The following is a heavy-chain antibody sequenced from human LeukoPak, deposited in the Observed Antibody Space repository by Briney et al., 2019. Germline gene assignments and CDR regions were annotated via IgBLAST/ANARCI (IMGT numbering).Heavy chain of an antibody. Sequence: GGSLRLSCTASGFTFSSYWMHWVRQAPGKGLVWVSRINSDGSSTNYADSVKGRFTISRDNAKNSVFLQMSSLRPEDTAVYYCAKGEYHQDGIGENRFDNWGQGALVTVSS. V-gene: IGHV3-74*01. CDR1: GFTFSSYW. CDR3: AKGEYHQDGIGENRFDN. D-gene: IGHD5-24*01. CDR2: INSDGSST. J-gene: IGHJ4*02.